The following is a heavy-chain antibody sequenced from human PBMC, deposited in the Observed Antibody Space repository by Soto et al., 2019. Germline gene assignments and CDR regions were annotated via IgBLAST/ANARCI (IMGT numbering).Heavy chain of an antibody. V-gene: IGHV3-74*01. D-gene: IGHD6-19*01. CDR1: GFTFSNYW. Sequence: EVHLVESGGGLVQPGGSLRLSCAASGFTFSNYWMHWVRQVPGKGLVWVSRINSDGRNTSYADSVKGRFTISRDNAKNTIYRQMDSLGVEDTAVYYCARLLAVARSNSWGQGTLVTVSS. CDR2: INSDGRNT. CDR3: ARLLAVARSNS. J-gene: IGHJ4*02.